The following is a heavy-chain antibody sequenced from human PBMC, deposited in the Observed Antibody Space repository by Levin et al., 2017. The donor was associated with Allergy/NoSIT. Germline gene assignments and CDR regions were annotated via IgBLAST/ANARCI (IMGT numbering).Heavy chain of an antibody. V-gene: IGHV4-39*01. CDR2: IYYSGST. J-gene: IGHJ4*02. D-gene: IGHD3-10*01. CDR3: ARRHPPMVRGQRGSFDY. CDR1: GGSISSSSYY. Sequence: LSQTLSLTCTVSGGSISSSSYYWGWIRQPPGKGLEWIGSIYYSGSTYYNPSLKSRVTISVDTSKNQFSLKLSSVTAADTAVYYCARRHPPMVRGQRGSFDYWGQGTLVTVSS.